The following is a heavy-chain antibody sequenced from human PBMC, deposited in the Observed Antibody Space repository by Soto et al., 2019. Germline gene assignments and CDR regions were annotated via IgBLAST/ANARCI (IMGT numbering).Heavy chain of an antibody. J-gene: IGHJ4*02. D-gene: IGHD3-22*01. CDR1: GFTFSNYA. V-gene: IGHV3-30-3*01. CDR2: VSYDGSKQ. Sequence: QVQLVESGGGVVQPGRSLRVSCAASGFTFSNYAMHWVRQAPGQGLEWVAVVSYDGSKQFYADSVEGRFTISRDSSKSTLYLHMDNLRDEDTAVYYCARDRVYYYDNSGYYNFDYWGQGTRVTVSS. CDR3: ARDRVYYYDNSGYYNFDY.